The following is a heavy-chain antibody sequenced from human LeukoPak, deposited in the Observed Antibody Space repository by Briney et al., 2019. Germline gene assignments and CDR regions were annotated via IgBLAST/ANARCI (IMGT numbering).Heavy chain of an antibody. CDR1: GGSISSYY. CDR3: ARGGSIVGATPHDAFDI. CDR2: IYYSGST. Sequence: SETLSLTCTVSGGSISSYYWSWIRQPPGKGLEWIGYIYYSGSTNYNPSLKSRVAISVDTSKNQVSLRLSSVTAADTAVYYCARGGSIVGATPHDAFDIWGQGTVVTVS. D-gene: IGHD1-26*01. V-gene: IGHV4-59*01. J-gene: IGHJ3*02.